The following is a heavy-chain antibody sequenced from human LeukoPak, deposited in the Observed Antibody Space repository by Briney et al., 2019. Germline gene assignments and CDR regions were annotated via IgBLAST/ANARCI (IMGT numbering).Heavy chain of an antibody. CDR1: GFTFSTFA. CDR3: AREIYDYSNYPYYYYYYMDV. Sequence: AGGSLRLSCAASGFTFSTFAMSWVRQSPGKGLEWVSYISSSSSTIYYADSVKGRFTISRDNAKNSLYLQMNSLRAEDTAVYYCAREIYDYSNYPYYYYYYMDVWGKGTTVTVSS. CDR2: ISSSSSTI. V-gene: IGHV3-48*01. D-gene: IGHD4-11*01. J-gene: IGHJ6*03.